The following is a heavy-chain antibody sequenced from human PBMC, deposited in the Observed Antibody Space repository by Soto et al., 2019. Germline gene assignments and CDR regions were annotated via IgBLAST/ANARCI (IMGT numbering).Heavy chain of an antibody. CDR3: ARGPFYGDYVENGMDV. Sequence: PGGSLRLSCAASGFTFSSYAMSWVRQAPGKGLEWVSAISGSGGSTYYADSVKGRFTISRDNSKNTLYLQMNSLRAEDTAVYYCARGPFYGDYVENGMDVWGQGTTVTVSS. CDR2: ISGSGGST. D-gene: IGHD4-17*01. J-gene: IGHJ6*02. CDR1: GFTFSSYA. V-gene: IGHV3-23*01.